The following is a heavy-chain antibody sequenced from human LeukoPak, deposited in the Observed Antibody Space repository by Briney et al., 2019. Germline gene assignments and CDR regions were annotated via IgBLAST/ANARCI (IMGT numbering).Heavy chain of an antibody. J-gene: IGHJ4*02. CDR2: ISSSSSSI. D-gene: IGHD5-24*01. Sequence: GGSLRLSCTASEFTFSTYSMTWVRQTPGKGLEWASSISSSSSSIYYADSVKGRFTISRDNAKNSLYLQMNSLGVEDTAVYYCTGWLQPRYYWGQGTLVTVSS. CDR1: EFTFSTYS. CDR3: TGWLQPRYY. V-gene: IGHV3-21*01.